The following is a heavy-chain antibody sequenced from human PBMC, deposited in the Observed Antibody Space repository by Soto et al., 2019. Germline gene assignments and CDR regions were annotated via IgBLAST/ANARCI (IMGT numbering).Heavy chain of an antibody. CDR2: IRSKANSYAT. CDR1: GFTFSGSA. CDR3: TRRGLLWFGDTVEPPFDP. D-gene: IGHD3-10*01. J-gene: IGHJ5*02. Sequence: GGSLRLSCAASGFTFSGSAMHWVRQASGKGLEWVGRIRSKANSYATAYAASVKGRFTISRDDSKNTAYLQMNSLKAEDTAVYYCTRRGLLWFGDTVEPPFDPWGQGTLVTVSS. V-gene: IGHV3-73*01.